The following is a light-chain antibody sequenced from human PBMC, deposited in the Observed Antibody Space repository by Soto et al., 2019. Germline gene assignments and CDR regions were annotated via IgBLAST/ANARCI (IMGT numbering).Light chain of an antibody. Sequence: EKVMTQSPATLSMSPGERATLSCRASQSVSNFLAWNQQKPGQTPRLLIYGASTRATGIPARFSGSGSGTEFTLTISSLQSEDFAVYYCQQYSNWPSWTFGQGTKVDIK. CDR3: QQYSNWPSWT. V-gene: IGKV3-15*01. J-gene: IGKJ1*01. CDR1: QSVSNF. CDR2: GAS.